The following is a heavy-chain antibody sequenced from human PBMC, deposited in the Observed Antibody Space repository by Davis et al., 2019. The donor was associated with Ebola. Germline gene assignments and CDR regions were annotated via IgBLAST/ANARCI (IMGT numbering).Heavy chain of an antibody. CDR3: ARGGGSGWYSYYYGMDV. CDR1: GFTFASYA. Sequence: PGGSLRLSCAASGFTFASYAMSWVRQAPGQGLEWISNIVGNADTTYYADSVKGRLTISRDNSKNTLYLQMNSLRAEDTAVYYCARGGGSGWYSYYYGMDVWGQGTTVTVSS. D-gene: IGHD6-19*01. CDR2: IVGNADTT. J-gene: IGHJ6*02. V-gene: IGHV3-23*01.